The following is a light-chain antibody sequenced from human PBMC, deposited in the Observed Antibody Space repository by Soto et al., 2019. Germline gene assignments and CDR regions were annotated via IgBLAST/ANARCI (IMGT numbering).Light chain of an antibody. CDR2: GAS. V-gene: IGKV3-20*01. CDR3: QQYGSSPRT. J-gene: IGKJ5*01. Sequence: EIVLTQFPGTLSFSPGERATLSCRASQSVTINSLAWYQQKVGRAPRVLIYGASNRATGIPDRFSGSGSGTGFTLTITRLEPEDFAVYFCQQYGSSPRTFGQGTRLEI. CDR1: QSVTINS.